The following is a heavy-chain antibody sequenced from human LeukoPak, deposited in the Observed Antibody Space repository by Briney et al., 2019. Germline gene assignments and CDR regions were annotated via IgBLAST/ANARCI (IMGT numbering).Heavy chain of an antibody. Sequence: SETLSLTCTVSGGSISSYYWSWIRQPPGKGLEWIGYIYYSGSTNYNPSLKSRVTISVDTSKNQFSLKLSSVTAADTAVYYCARGYDYVPDYWGQGTLVTVSS. V-gene: IGHV4-59*01. J-gene: IGHJ4*02. CDR1: GGSISSYY. D-gene: IGHD3-16*01. CDR3: ARGYDYVPDY. CDR2: IYYSGST.